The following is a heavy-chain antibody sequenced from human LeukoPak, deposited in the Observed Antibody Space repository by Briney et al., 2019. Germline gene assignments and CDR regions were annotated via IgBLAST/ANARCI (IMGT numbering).Heavy chain of an antibody. Sequence: GESLKISCKGSGYSFTSYWIGWVRQMPGKGLEWMGIIYPGDSDTRYSPSFQGQVTISADKSISTAYLQWSSLKASDTAMYYCARSHYSSGWYDFFDYWGQGTLVTVSS. CDR2: IYPGDSDT. CDR3: ARSHYSSGWYDFFDY. V-gene: IGHV5-51*01. J-gene: IGHJ4*02. CDR1: GYSFTSYW. D-gene: IGHD6-19*01.